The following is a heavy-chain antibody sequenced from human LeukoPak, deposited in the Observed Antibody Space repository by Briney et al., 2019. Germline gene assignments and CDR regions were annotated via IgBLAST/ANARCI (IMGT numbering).Heavy chain of an antibody. V-gene: IGHV1-24*01. CDR1: GYTLTELS. J-gene: IGHJ4*02. D-gene: IGHD3-22*01. Sequence: ASVKVSCKVSGYTLTELSMHWVRQAPGKGLEWMGGFDPEDGETIYAQKFQGRVTMTEDTSTDTAYMELSSLRSEDTAVYYCATLPYDYYDSSGLDYWGQGTLVTVSS. CDR3: ATLPYDYYDSSGLDY. CDR2: FDPEDGET.